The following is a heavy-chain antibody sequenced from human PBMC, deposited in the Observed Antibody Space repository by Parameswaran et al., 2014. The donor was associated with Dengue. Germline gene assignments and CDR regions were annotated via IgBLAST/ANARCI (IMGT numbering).Heavy chain of an antibody. CDR2: IYYSGST. Sequence: RWIRQPPGKGLEWIGYIYYSGSTNYNPSLKSRVTISVDTSKNQFSLKLSSVTAADTAVYYCAREGATTVSYYYYGMDAWGQGTTVTSP. D-gene: IGHD4-17*01. V-gene: IGHV4-59*01. J-gene: IGHJ6*02. CDR3: AREGATTVSYYYYGMDA.